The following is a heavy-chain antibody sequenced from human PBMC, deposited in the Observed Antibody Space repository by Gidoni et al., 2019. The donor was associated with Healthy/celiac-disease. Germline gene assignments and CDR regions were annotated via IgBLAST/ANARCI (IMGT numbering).Heavy chain of an antibody. J-gene: IGHJ5*02. CDR2: INHSGST. Sequence: QVQLQQWGAGLLKPSETLSLTCAVYGGSFSGHYWSWIRQPPGKGLEWIGEINHSGSTNYNPSLKSRVTVSVDTFKNQFSLKLSSVTAADTAVYYCARGTSCSSTSCYSRWFDPWGQGTLVTVSS. V-gene: IGHV4-34*01. D-gene: IGHD2-2*01. CDR3: ARGTSCSSTSCYSRWFDP. CDR1: GGSFSGHY.